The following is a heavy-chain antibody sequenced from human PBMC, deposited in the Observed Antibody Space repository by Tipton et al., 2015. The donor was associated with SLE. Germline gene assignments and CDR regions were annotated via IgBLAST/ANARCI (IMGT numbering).Heavy chain of an antibody. CDR1: GITFSRYW. J-gene: IGHJ3*02. CDR2: IKQDGSEK. CDR3: ARETTSGAFDI. Sequence: SLRLSCAASGITFSRYWMCWVRQAPGKGLEWVANIKQDGSEKYYVDSVKGRLTVSRDNAKNALYLQMSSLTAEDTAMYFCARETTSGAFDIWGQGTLVTVSS. D-gene: IGHD4-11*01. V-gene: IGHV3-7*01.